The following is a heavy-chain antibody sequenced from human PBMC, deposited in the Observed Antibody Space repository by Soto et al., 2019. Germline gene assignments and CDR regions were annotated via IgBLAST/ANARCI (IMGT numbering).Heavy chain of an antibody. Sequence: GGSLRLSCAASGFAFSDYGMHWVRQAPGKGLEWVAVISYDGSNEFYADSVKGRFTISRDNSNNTLYLQMTSLRPEETAVYYCAKGRGSRYFDWLQSNWGQGTLVTVSS. CDR1: GFAFSDYG. V-gene: IGHV3-30*18. D-gene: IGHD3-9*01. CDR3: AKGRGSRYFDWLQSN. J-gene: IGHJ4*02. CDR2: ISYDGSNE.